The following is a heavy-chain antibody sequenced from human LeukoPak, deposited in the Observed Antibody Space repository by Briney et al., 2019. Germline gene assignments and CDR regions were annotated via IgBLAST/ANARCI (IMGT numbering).Heavy chain of an antibody. D-gene: IGHD6-13*01. CDR3: ARDLRQQLGFPDY. CDR1: GFTFSSYA. CDR2: ISGSGGST. V-gene: IGHV3-23*01. J-gene: IGHJ4*02. Sequence: PGGSLRLSCAASGFTFSSYAMSWVRQAPGKGLEWVSAISGSGGSTYYADSVKGRFTISRDNAKNSLYLQMNSLRAEDTAVYYCARDLRQQLGFPDYWGQGTLVTVSS.